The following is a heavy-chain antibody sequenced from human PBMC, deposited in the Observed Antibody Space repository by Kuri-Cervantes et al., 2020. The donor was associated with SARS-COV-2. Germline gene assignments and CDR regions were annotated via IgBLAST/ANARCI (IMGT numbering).Heavy chain of an antibody. V-gene: IGHV4-59*08. D-gene: IGHD3-3*01. CDR1: GGSISSYY. Sequence: SETLSLTCTVSGGSISSYYWSWVRQPPGKGLEWIGNIHYSGSTNYNPSLKSRVTISVDTSKNQLSLRLSSVTAADTAAYYCARQGATTYYDFWSGYYPDWFDPWGQGTLVTVSS. CDR3: ARQGATTYYDFWSGYYPDWFDP. CDR2: IHYSGST. J-gene: IGHJ5*02.